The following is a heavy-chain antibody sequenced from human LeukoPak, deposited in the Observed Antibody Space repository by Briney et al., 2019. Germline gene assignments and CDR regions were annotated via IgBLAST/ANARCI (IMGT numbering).Heavy chain of an antibody. Sequence: ASVKVSCKASGYTFTGYYLHWVRQAPGQGPEWMGWINPNSGGTDYAQKFQGRVTMTRDTSISTAYMELSRLRSDDSAVYYCARDGLLKDYYDSSGSGYWGQGTLVTVSS. V-gene: IGHV1-2*02. CDR2: INPNSGGT. J-gene: IGHJ4*02. CDR1: GYTFTGYY. D-gene: IGHD3-22*01. CDR3: ARDGLLKDYYDSSGSGY.